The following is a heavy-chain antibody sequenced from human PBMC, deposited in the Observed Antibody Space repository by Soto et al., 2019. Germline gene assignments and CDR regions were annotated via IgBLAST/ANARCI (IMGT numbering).Heavy chain of an antibody. D-gene: IGHD6-13*01. J-gene: IGHJ4*02. Sequence: GGSLRLSCAASGFTFSSYAMSWVRQAPGKGLEWVSAISGSGGSTYYADSVKGRFTISRDNSKNTLYLQMNSLRAEDTAVYYCAKYRRAAGHKGPYYFDYWGQGTLVTVSS. CDR3: AKYRRAAGHKGPYYFDY. CDR1: GFTFSSYA. CDR2: ISGSGGST. V-gene: IGHV3-23*01.